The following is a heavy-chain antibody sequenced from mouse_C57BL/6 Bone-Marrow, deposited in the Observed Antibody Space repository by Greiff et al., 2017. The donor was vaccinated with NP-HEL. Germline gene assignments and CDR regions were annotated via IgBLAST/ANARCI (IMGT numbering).Heavy chain of an antibody. CDR1: GYTFTSYW. CDR3: ARDMGYDGSWFAY. Sequence: VQLQQPGAELVKPGASVKLSCKASGYTFTSYWMHWVKQRPGQGLEWIGMIHPNSGSTNYNEKFKSKATLTVDKSSSTAYMQLSSLTSEDSAVYYCARDMGYDGSWFAYWGQGTLVTVSA. CDR2: IHPNSGST. J-gene: IGHJ3*01. D-gene: IGHD2-3*01. V-gene: IGHV1-64*01.